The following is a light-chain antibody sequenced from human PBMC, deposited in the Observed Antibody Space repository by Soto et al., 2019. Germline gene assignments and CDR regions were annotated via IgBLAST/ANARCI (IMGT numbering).Light chain of an antibody. CDR2: EAS. CDR1: QSISTW. V-gene: IGKV1-5*01. J-gene: IGKJ5*01. CDR3: QQYNRLIT. Sequence: GDRVTITCRASQSISTWLAWYQQKPGKAPKVLIYEASKLESGVPSRFSGSGSGTEFTLTISTLQPDDFATYYCQQYNRLITFGQGTRLEIK.